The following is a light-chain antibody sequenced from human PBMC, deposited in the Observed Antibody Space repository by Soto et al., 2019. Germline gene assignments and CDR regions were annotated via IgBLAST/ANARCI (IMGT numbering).Light chain of an antibody. Sequence: DIQMTQSPSSLSASVGDRVTITCRARLSIGNYLNWYQQKPGKAPKVLIYTTSNLQTGVPSRFSGSGSGTDFTLTISGLQPEDFATYYCQHQWFGQGTKVEIK. CDR3: QHQW. J-gene: IGKJ1*01. CDR1: LSIGNY. V-gene: IGKV1-39*01. CDR2: TTS.